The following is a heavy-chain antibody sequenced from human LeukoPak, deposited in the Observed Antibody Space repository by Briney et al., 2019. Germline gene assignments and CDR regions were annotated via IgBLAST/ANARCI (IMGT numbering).Heavy chain of an antibody. CDR1: GFTFSSYG. Sequence: GRSLRLPCAASGFTFSSYGMHWVRQAPGKGLEWVAVISYDGSNKYYADSVKGRFTISRDNSKNTLYLQMNSLRAEDTAVYYCAKDLSGWYRRGIDYWGQGTLVTVSS. V-gene: IGHV3-30*18. CDR2: ISYDGSNK. J-gene: IGHJ4*02. D-gene: IGHD6-19*01. CDR3: AKDLSGWYRRGIDY.